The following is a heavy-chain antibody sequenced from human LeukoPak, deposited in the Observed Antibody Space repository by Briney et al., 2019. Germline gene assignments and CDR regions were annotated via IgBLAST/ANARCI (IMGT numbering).Heavy chain of an antibody. D-gene: IGHD3-10*01. J-gene: IGHJ4*02. CDR3: ARDLAEQRGPPPPKGY. V-gene: IGHV3-11*04. CDR1: GFKFSDYY. CDR2: ISGTSNTI. Sequence: GGSLRLSCAASGFKFSDYYMSWIRQAPGKGLEWISHISGTSNTIYYADSVKGRFTISRDNAKNSLYLQMNSLRAGDTAVYYCARDLAEQRGPPPPKGYWGQGTLVTVSS.